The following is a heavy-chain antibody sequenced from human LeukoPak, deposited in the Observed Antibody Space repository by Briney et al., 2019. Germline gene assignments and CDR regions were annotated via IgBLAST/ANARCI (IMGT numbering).Heavy chain of an antibody. J-gene: IGHJ6*03. CDR3: ARVGGYSYGIGNYYYYYYMDV. CDR1: GGSISSSSYY. D-gene: IGHD5-18*01. V-gene: IGHV4-39*07. Sequence: SETLSLTCTVSGGSISSSSYYWGWIRQPPGKGLEWFGGIYNSGSTYYNPSLKSRVTISVDTSKNQFSLKLSSVTAADTAVYYCARVGGYSYGIGNYYYYYYMDVWGKGTTVTVSS. CDR2: IYNSGST.